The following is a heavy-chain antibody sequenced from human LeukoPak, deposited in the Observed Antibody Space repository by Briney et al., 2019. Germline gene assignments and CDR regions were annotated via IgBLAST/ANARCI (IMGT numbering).Heavy chain of an antibody. Sequence: ASVKVSCKASGYTFTSYAMHWVRQAPGQRREWMGWINAGNGNTKYSQKFQGRVTITRDTSASTAYMELSSLRSEDTAVYYCARDPSPRHKIAAAERLDYWGQGTLVTVSS. CDR3: ARDPSPRHKIAAAERLDY. CDR1: GYTFTSYA. CDR2: INAGNGNT. D-gene: IGHD6-13*01. V-gene: IGHV1-3*01. J-gene: IGHJ4*02.